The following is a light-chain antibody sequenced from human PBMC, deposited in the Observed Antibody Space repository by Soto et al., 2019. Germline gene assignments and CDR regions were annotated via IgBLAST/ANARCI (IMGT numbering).Light chain of an antibody. J-gene: IGKJ4*01. Sequence: EILMTQSPATLSVSPGERATLSCRASQSVSSNLAWYQQKPGQAPRLLIYGASTRATGIPARFSGSGSGTEFTLTISSLQSEDFAVYYCQQYNNWQLTFGGGTKVDIK. V-gene: IGKV3-15*01. CDR3: QQYNNWQLT. CDR2: GAS. CDR1: QSVSSN.